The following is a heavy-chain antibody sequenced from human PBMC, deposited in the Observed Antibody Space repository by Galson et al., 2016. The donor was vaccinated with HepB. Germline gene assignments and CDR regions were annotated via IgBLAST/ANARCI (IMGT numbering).Heavy chain of an antibody. V-gene: IGHV3-7*03. Sequence: SLRLSCAASGHIFSNYWMSWVRQAPGKGLEWVASIKEDGSERYYVDSVKGRFTISRDTAKNSLYLQMNSLIAEDTAVYYCARTEGGVWGQGTTVTVSS. CDR1: GHIFSNYW. J-gene: IGHJ6*02. CDR2: IKEDGSER. CDR3: ARTEGGV.